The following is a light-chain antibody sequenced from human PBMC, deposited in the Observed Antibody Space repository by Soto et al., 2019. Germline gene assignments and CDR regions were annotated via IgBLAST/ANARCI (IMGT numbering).Light chain of an antibody. CDR2: GPS. V-gene: IGKV3D-7*01. J-gene: IGKJ4*01. CDR1: QSLTTNF. Sequence: EIVLTQSPAILSLSPGERATLSCRASQSLTTNFLAWYQQKPGQAPRLLIYGPSSRAPGCPGRFSGDGAGTDFTLTINGLEHEDFEVYFCQQYSNSQFSLGGGTKVDIK. CDR3: QQYSNSQFS.